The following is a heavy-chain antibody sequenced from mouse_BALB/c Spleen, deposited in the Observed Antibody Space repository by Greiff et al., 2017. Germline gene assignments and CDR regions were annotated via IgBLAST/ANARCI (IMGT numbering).Heavy chain of an antibody. CDR3: ARWSSSSMDY. J-gene: IGHJ4*01. Sequence: DLVKPGASVKLSCKASGYTFTSYWINWIKQRPGQGLEWIGRIAPGSGSTYYNEMFKGKATLTVDTSSSTAYIQLSSLSSEDSAVYFCARWSSSSMDYWGQGTSVTVSS. D-gene: IGHD6-1*01. CDR2: IAPGSGST. V-gene: IGHV1S41*01. CDR1: GYTFTSYW.